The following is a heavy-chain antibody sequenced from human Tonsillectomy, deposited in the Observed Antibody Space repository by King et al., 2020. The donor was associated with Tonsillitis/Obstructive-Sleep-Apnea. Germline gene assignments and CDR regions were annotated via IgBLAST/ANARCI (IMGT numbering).Heavy chain of an antibody. V-gene: IGHV4-59*08. Sequence: VQLQESGPGLVKPSETLSLTCTVSGGSISSYYWSWIRQPPGKGLEWIGYIYYSGSTNYNPSLKSRVTISVDTSKNQFSLKLSSVTAADTAVYYCARQDFGGSYKDWYFDLWGRGTLVTVSS. CDR2: IYYSGST. CDR3: ARQDFGGSYKDWYFDL. CDR1: GGSISSYY. J-gene: IGHJ2*01. D-gene: IGHD1-26*01.